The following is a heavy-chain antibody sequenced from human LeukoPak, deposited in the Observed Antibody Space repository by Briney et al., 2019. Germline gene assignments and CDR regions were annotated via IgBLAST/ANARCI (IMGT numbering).Heavy chain of an antibody. V-gene: IGHV1-2*02. Sequence: ASVKVSCKASGYTFTGYYVHWVRQAPGQGLEWLGGINPKSGGRNYAQKFQGRVTMTRDTSISTAYMELSGLRSDDTAVYFCARAPGGLGSYYFDYWGQGTLVTVSS. D-gene: IGHD3-10*01. J-gene: IGHJ4*02. CDR1: GYTFTGYY. CDR3: ARAPGGLGSYYFDY. CDR2: INPKSGGR.